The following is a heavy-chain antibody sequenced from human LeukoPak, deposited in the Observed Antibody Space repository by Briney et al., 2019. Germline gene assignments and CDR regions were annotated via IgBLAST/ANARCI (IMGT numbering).Heavy chain of an antibody. V-gene: IGHV3-21*01. Sequence: GGSLRLSCAASGFTFSSYAMSWVRQAPGKGLEWVSSISSSSSYIYYADSVKGRFTISRDNAKNSLYLQMNSLRAEDTAVYYCAKDGHYGQLSYYYYMDVWGKGTTVTVSS. CDR3: AKDGHYGQLSYYYYMDV. D-gene: IGHD2/OR15-2a*01. CDR1: GFTFSSYA. J-gene: IGHJ6*03. CDR2: ISSSSSYI.